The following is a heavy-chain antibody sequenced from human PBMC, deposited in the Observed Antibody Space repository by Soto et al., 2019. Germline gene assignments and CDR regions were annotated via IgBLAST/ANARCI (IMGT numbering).Heavy chain of an antibody. Sequence: SQTLSLTCAISGDSVSSNSAAWNWIRQSPSRGLEWLGRTYYRSKWYNDYAVSVKSRITINPDTSKNQFSLQLNSVTPEDTAVYYCASCTSSGGSCYSVDAFDIWGQGTMVTVSS. CDR3: ASCTSSGGSCYSVDAFDI. J-gene: IGHJ3*02. CDR2: TYYRSKWYN. CDR1: GDSVSSNSAA. D-gene: IGHD2-15*01. V-gene: IGHV6-1*01.